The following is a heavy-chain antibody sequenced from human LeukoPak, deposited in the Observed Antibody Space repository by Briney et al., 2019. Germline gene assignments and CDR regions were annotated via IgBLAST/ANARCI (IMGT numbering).Heavy chain of an antibody. CDR3: ARGYSYGIDAFDI. D-gene: IGHD5-18*01. CDR2: VSNTGLTT. J-gene: IGHJ3*02. Sequence: GGSLRLSCAVSGFTVGSYAMSWVRQAPGKGLEWVSGVSNTGLTTYYIDSVKGRFTISRDSSKNSLYLQMNSLRAEDMALYYCARGYSYGIDAFDIWGQGTMVTVSS. V-gene: IGHV3-23*01. CDR1: GFTVGSYA.